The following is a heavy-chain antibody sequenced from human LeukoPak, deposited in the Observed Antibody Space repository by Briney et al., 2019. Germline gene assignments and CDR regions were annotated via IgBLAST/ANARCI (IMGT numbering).Heavy chain of an antibody. V-gene: IGHV4-59*01. CDR1: GGSISSYY. J-gene: IGHJ4*02. Sequence: SETLSLTCTVSGGSISSYYWNWIRQPPGKGLEWIGYIFYSGSTNYNPSLKSRVTILVDTSKNQFSLKLNSVTAADTAVYYCARGRPIDYWGQGTLVTVSS. CDR3: ARGRPIDY. CDR2: IFYSGST.